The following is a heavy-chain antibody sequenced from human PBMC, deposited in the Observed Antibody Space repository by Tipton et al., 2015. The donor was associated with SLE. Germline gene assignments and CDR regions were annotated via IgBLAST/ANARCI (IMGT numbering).Heavy chain of an antibody. Sequence: QLVQSGAEVKKPGASVKVSCKASGSTFTDYGISWVRQAPGQGLEWMGWISAYNGNANYVQTLHGRVTMTTDTSTTTAYMELRSLRSDDTAIYYCGRDGKEDAFESWGQGKMVTVSS. V-gene: IGHV1-18*04. CDR1: GSTFTDYG. D-gene: IGHD1-26*01. CDR3: GRDGKEDAFES. CDR2: ISAYNGNA. J-gene: IGHJ3*02.